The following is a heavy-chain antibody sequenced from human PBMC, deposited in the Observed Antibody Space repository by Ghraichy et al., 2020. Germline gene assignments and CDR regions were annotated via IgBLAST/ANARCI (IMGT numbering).Heavy chain of an antibody. CDR3: ATDAGGGDY. D-gene: IGHD3-10*01. CDR1: GFTVSSKY. J-gene: IGHJ4*02. V-gene: IGHV3-53*01. Sequence: LSLTCAASGFTVSSKYMSWVRQAPGKGLEWVSVIYSDDAGGGAYYADSVKGRFTISRDNSKHTLSLQMSSLRAEDTAVYYCATDAGGGDYWGQGTLVTVSS. CDR2: IYSDDAGGGA.